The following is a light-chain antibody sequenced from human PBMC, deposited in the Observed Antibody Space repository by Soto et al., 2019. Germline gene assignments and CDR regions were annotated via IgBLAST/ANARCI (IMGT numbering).Light chain of an antibody. V-gene: IGKV3-20*01. CDR1: QSVTSTY. CDR2: GAS. Sequence: ETVLTQSPGTLSLSPGERATLSCRASQSVTSTYLAWYQQRPGQAPRLLIFGASSRASGISDRFSGSGSGTDFTLTISRLEPEDFAVYYCQLYGSSSWTFGQGTKV. J-gene: IGKJ1*01. CDR3: QLYGSSSWT.